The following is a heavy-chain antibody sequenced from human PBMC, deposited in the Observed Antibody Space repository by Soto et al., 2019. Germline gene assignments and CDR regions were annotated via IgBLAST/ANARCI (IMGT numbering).Heavy chain of an antibody. J-gene: IGHJ6*02. CDR2: ISSSSSTI. Sequence: GGSLRLSCAASGFTFSSYYINLVRQAPGKGLEWGSYISSSSSTIYYADSVKGRFTISRDNAKNSLYLQMNSLRDEDTAVYYCARDGYYDYVWGSPHYYYYYGMDVWGQGTTVTVSS. CDR1: GFTFSSYY. CDR3: ARDGYYDYVWGSPHYYYYYGMDV. V-gene: IGHV3-48*02. D-gene: IGHD3-16*01.